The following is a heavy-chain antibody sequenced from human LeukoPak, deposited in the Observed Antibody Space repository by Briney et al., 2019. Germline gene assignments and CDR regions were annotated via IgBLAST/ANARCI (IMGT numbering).Heavy chain of an antibody. D-gene: IGHD3-10*01. CDR3: AKDHQGFNYYGSGSYSPCNFDY. V-gene: IGHV3-30*18. CDR2: ISYDGSDK. Sequence: GGSLRLSCAASGFTFSSYGMHWVRQAPGKGLEWVAVISYDGSDKYYADSLEGRFTISRDNSKNTLYLQMNSLRAKDTAVYYCAKDHQGFNYYGSGSYSPCNFDYWGQGTLVTVSS. CDR1: GFTFSSYG. J-gene: IGHJ4*02.